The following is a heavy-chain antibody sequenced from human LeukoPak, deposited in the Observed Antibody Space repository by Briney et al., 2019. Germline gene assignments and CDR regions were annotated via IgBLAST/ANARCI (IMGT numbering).Heavy chain of an antibody. CDR1: GFTFSSFS. J-gene: IGHJ5*02. Sequence: GGSLRLSCAASGFTFSSFSTNWVRQSPGKGLEWLSYMSGSSSTIYYADSVKGRFTISRDNARNSLYLQMNSLRDEDTAVYYCARDPSVAATGWGRWFDHWGQGTLVTVSS. CDR2: MSGSSSTI. CDR3: ARDPSVAATGWGRWFDH. D-gene: IGHD6-13*01. V-gene: IGHV3-48*02.